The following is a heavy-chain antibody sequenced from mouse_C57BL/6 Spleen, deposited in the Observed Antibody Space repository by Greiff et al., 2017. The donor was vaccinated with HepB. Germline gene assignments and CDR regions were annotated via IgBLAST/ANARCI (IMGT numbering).Heavy chain of an antibody. CDR1: GYTFTSYW. D-gene: IGHD3-3*01. J-gene: IGHJ4*01. CDR3: AREGDREDY. Sequence: VQLQQSGAELVKPGASVKLSCKASGYTFTSYWMQWVKQRPGQGLEWIGEIDPSDSYTNYNQKFKGKATLTVDTSSSTAYMQLSSLTSEDSAVYYCAREGDREDYWGQGTSVTVSS. CDR2: IDPSDSYT. V-gene: IGHV1-50*01.